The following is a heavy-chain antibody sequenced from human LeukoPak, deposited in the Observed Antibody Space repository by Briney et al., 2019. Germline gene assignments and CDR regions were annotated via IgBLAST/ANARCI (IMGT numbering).Heavy chain of an antibody. J-gene: IGHJ5*02. D-gene: IGHD6-13*01. Sequence: SGPTLVKPTQTLTLTCTFSGFSPSTSGVGVGWIRQPPGKALEWLALIYWDDDKRYSPSLKSRLTITKDTSKNQVVLTMTNMDPVDTATYYCAHRQQLIAAAAFDPWGQGTLVTVSS. V-gene: IGHV2-5*02. CDR1: GFSPSTSGVG. CDR3: AHRQQLIAAAAFDP. CDR2: IYWDDDK.